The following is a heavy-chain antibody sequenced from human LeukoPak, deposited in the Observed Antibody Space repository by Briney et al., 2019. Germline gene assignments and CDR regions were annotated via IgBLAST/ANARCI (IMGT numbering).Heavy chain of an antibody. CDR2: IYSGGST. D-gene: IGHD5-12*01. Sequence: GGSLRLSRAASGFTVSSIYMSWVRPAPGEGLEWVSVIYSGGSTYYADSVKGRFTISRHNSKNTLYLQMNSLRAEDTAVYYCARGFVGGYDFYYCYGMDVWGQGTTGTVSS. CDR1: GFTVSSIY. J-gene: IGHJ6*02. CDR3: ARGFVGGYDFYYCYGMDV. V-gene: IGHV3-53*04.